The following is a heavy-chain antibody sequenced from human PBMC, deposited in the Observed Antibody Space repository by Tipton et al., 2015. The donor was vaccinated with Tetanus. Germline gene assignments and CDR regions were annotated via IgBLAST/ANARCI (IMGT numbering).Heavy chain of an antibody. D-gene: IGHD3-10*01. Sequence: TLSLTCAVYGGSFSGYYWSWIRQPPGKGLGWIGGINHSGSTNYNPSLKSRVTISVDTSKNHFSRKLSSVTAADTAVYYCARGIRRGWPPSDYWGQGTLVTVSS. V-gene: IGHV4-34*01. CDR2: INHSGST. CDR3: ARGIRRGWPPSDY. J-gene: IGHJ4*02. CDR1: GGSFSGYY.